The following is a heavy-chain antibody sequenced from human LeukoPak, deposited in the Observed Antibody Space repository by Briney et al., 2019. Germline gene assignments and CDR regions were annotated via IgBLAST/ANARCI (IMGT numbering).Heavy chain of an antibody. J-gene: IGHJ6*03. CDR2: ISAYNGNT. Sequence: ASVKVSCKASGYTFTSYGISWVRQAPGQGLEWMGWISAYNGNTNYAQKLQGRVTMTTDTSTSTAYMELRSLRFDDTAVYYCARSTGAAAGQGASYYYYYYMDVWGKGTTVTVSS. CDR3: ARSTGAAAGQGASYYYYYYMDV. D-gene: IGHD6-13*01. V-gene: IGHV1-18*01. CDR1: GYTFTSYG.